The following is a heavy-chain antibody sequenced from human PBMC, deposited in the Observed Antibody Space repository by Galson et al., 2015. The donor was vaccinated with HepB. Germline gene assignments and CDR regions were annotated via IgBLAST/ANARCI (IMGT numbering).Heavy chain of an antibody. CDR2: ISGSGGST. CDR3: AKDRFGEYYYYGMDV. D-gene: IGHD3-10*01. V-gene: IGHV3-23*01. CDR1: GFTFSSYA. Sequence: SLRLSCAASGFTFSSYAMSWVRQAPGKGLEWVSAISGSGGSTYYADSVKGRFTISRDNSKNTLYLQMNSLRAEDTAVYYCAKDRFGEYYYYGMDVWGQGTTVTVSS. J-gene: IGHJ6*02.